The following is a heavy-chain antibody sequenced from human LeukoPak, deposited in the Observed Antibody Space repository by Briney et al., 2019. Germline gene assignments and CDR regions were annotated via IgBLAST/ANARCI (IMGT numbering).Heavy chain of an antibody. CDR3: AGGVDSSSSMDLYDY. Sequence: SETLSLTCTVSGGSISSSSYYWGWIRQPPGKGLEWIGSIYYSGSTYYNPSLKSRVTISVDTSKNQFSLKLSSVTAADTAVYYCAGGVDSSSSMDLYDYWGQGTLVTVS. CDR1: GGSISSSSYY. V-gene: IGHV4-39*07. CDR2: IYYSGST. J-gene: IGHJ4*02. D-gene: IGHD6-6*01.